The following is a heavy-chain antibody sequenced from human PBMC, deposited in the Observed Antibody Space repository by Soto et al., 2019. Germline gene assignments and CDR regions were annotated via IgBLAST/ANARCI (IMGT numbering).Heavy chain of an antibody. CDR1: GFAFSNQG. CDR3: AKVEIGPPEAFFP. CDR2: ISHDGQKI. Sequence: QVQLVESGGGVVQPGRSLRLSCVASGFAFSNQGMHWVRRAPGKGLEWVALISHDGQKIFYGDSVRGPFAVSRANSKNTLYLKLNSLRPNDTAVYYCAKVEIGPPEAFFPWGRGTLVTVSS. J-gene: IGHJ5*02. V-gene: IGHV3-30*18. D-gene: IGHD2-21*01.